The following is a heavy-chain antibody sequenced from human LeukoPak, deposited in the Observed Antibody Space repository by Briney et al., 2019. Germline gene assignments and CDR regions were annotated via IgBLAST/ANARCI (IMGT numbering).Heavy chain of an antibody. Sequence: PSETLSLTCAVYGGSFSGYYWSWIRQPPGKGLEWIGEINHSGSTNYNPSLKSRVTISVDTSKNQFSLKLSSVTAADTAVYYCARDARGYSYGPRKGYYFDFWGQGTLVTVSS. D-gene: IGHD5-18*01. CDR2: INHSGST. V-gene: IGHV4-34*01. J-gene: IGHJ4*02. CDR3: ARDARGYSYGPRKGYYFDF. CDR1: GGSFSGYY.